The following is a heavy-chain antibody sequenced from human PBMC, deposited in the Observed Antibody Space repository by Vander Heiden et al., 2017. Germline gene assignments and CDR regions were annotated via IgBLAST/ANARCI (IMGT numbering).Heavy chain of an antibody. CDR2: INHSGST. V-gene: IGHV4-34*01. J-gene: IGHJ4*02. Sequence: QVQLQQWGAGLLKPSETLSLTCAVYDGSSSGYYWSWIRQSPGKGLEWIGEINHSGSTNYNPSLKSRVTISVDTSKNQFSLKLSSVTAADTAVYYCARATIGELPHFDYWGQGTQVTVSS. D-gene: IGHD3-10*01. CDR1: DGSSSGYY. CDR3: ARATIGELPHFDY.